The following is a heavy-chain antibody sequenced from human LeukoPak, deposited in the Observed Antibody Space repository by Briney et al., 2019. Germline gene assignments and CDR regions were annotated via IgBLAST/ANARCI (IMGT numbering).Heavy chain of an antibody. CDR1: GFSLTTSGVG. CDR2: INWDDQK. J-gene: IGHJ5*02. CDR3: AHRRDSSGYQYRYWFAP. D-gene: IGHD3-22*01. Sequence: SGPTLVNPTQTLTLTCTFSGFSLTTSGVGVGWIRQPPGKALEWLAIINWDDQKVYSPSLQSRLSITKDTSKNQVVLTMTNVDPVDTATYYCAHRRDSSGYQYRYWFAPWGQGTLVTVSS. V-gene: IGHV2-5*02.